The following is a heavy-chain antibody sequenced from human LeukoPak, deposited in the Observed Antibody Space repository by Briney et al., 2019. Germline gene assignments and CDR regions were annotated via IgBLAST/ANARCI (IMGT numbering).Heavy chain of an antibody. Sequence: SETLSLTCTVSGGSINSYYWNWLRQPPGKGLEWIGHIYYSGTTNYNPSLTSRVTISVDTSKNQISLRLSSVTAADTAVYYCARGTHSYSSIDYRGQGTLVTVSS. J-gene: IGHJ4*02. V-gene: IGHV4-59*01. CDR1: GGSINSYY. CDR2: IYYSGTT. D-gene: IGHD6-13*01. CDR3: ARGTHSYSSIDY.